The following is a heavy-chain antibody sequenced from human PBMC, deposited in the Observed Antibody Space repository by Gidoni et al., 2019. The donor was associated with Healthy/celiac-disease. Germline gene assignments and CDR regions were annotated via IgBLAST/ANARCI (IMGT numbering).Heavy chain of an antibody. J-gene: IGHJ3*02. CDR1: GGSFSGYY. V-gene: IGHV4-34*01. D-gene: IGHD3-22*01. CDR2: INHSGST. Sequence: QVQLQQWGAGLLKPSETLSLTCAVYGGSFSGYYWSWIRQPPGKGLEWIGEINHSGSTNYNPSLKSRVTISVDTSKNQFSLKLSSVTAADTAVYYCARPPGDSSGYYYVGAFDIWGQGTMVTVSS. CDR3: ARPPGDSSGYYYVGAFDI.